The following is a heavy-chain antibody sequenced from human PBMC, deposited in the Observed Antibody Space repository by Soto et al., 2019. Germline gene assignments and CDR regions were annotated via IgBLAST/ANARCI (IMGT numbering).Heavy chain of an antibody. D-gene: IGHD2-21*01. CDR2: ISGSGGST. CDR1: GFTFSGYS. CDR3: AKSLGIPDAFDI. Sequence: EVQLVESGGGLVQWGGSLRLSCAASGFTFSGYSVNWVRQAPGKGLEWVSAISGSGGSTYYADSVKGRFTISRDNSKNTLYLQMNSLRAEDTAVYYCAKSLGIPDAFDIWGQGTVVTVSS. J-gene: IGHJ3*02. V-gene: IGHV3-23*04.